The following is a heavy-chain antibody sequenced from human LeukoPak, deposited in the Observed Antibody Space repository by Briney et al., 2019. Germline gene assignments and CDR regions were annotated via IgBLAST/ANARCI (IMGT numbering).Heavy chain of an antibody. Sequence: PSQTLSLTCTVSGGSISSGGYYWSWIRQPAGKGLEWIGRIYTSGSTNYNPSLKSRVTMSVDTSKNQFPLKLSSVTAADTAVYYCAGDMGIVGPSNWFDPWGQGTLVTVSS. CDR1: GGSISSGGYY. CDR3: AGDMGIVGPSNWFDP. J-gene: IGHJ5*02. CDR2: IYTSGST. V-gene: IGHV4-61*02. D-gene: IGHD1-26*01.